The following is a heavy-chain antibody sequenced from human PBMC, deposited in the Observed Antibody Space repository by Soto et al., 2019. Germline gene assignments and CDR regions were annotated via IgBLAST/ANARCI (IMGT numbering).Heavy chain of an antibody. CDR1: GGSVSSGSYY. Sequence: PSETLSLTCTVSGGSVSSGSYYWSWIRQPPGKGLEWIGYIYYSGSTNYNPSLKSRVTISVDTSKNQFSLKLSSVTAADTAVYYCARVRDYYDSSGYPYYFDYWGQGTLVTVS. CDR3: ARVRDYYDSSGYPYYFDY. J-gene: IGHJ4*02. D-gene: IGHD3-22*01. V-gene: IGHV4-61*01. CDR2: IYYSGST.